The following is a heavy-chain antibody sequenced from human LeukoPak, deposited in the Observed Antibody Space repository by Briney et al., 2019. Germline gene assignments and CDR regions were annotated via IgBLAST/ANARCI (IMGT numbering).Heavy chain of an antibody. Sequence: SETLSLTCTVSGGSISGYYWSWIRQPPGKGLEWIAYIHYRGSTDYNPSLKSRVTISVDTSKNQFSLKLNSVTAADTAVYYCARESAYSGWFDYWGRGTLVTVSS. V-gene: IGHV4-59*01. CDR2: IHYRGST. CDR1: GGSISGYY. CDR3: ARESAYSGWFDY. D-gene: IGHD6-19*01. J-gene: IGHJ4*02.